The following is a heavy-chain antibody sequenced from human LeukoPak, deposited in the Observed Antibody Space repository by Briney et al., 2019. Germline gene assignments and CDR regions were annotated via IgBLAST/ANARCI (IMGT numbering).Heavy chain of an antibody. Sequence: GGSLRLSCTASGFTFSGAWMTWVRQAPGKGLEWVANIREDGTEKNYVDSVKGRFTISRDNAKNSLFLQMNSLRADDTAIYYCARSKIDYWGQGTLVTVSS. D-gene: IGHD4-11*01. V-gene: IGHV3-7*01. J-gene: IGHJ4*02. CDR2: IREDGTEK. CDR3: ARSKIDY. CDR1: GFTFSGAW.